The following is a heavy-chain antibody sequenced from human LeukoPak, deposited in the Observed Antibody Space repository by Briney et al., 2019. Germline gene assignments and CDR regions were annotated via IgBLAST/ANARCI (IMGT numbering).Heavy chain of an antibody. CDR3: ARISRANCVH. Sequence: PGGSLRLSCAASGFTFSGYEMNWVRQAPGKGLEWISYISTSGKTIYYADSVKGRFTISRDNAKNALFLQMSSLTTEDTAVYYCARISRANCVHWGQGTLVTVSP. J-gene: IGHJ4*02. CDR1: GFTFSGYE. D-gene: IGHD4/OR15-4a*01. CDR2: ISTSGKTI. V-gene: IGHV3-48*03.